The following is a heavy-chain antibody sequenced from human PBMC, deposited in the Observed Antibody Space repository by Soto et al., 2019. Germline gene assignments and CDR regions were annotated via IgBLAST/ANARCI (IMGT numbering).Heavy chain of an antibody. V-gene: IGHV3-23*01. Sequence: GGSLRLSCASSGFTFSSYAMSWVRQAPGKGLEWVSGISGSGDSTYYADSVKGRFTISRDNSKNTLYLQMNSLRAEDTAVYYFAKGVPGIAVAGTGYFQHWGQGTLVTVSS. CDR2: ISGSGDST. CDR1: GFTFSSYA. CDR3: AKGVPGIAVAGTGYFQH. J-gene: IGHJ1*01. D-gene: IGHD6-19*01.